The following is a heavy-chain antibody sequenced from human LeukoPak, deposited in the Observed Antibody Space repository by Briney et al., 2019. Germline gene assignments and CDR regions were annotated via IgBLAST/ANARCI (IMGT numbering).Heavy chain of an antibody. J-gene: IGHJ4*02. V-gene: IGHV3-23*01. Sequence: GGSLRLSCAASGFTFRSYAMSWVRQAPGKGLEWVSAISSSGGSTYYADSVKGRFTISRDKSKNTLYLQMNSLRAEDTAVYYCAKDWEWFGEFSNWGQGTLVTVSS. D-gene: IGHD3-10*01. CDR1: GFTFRSYA. CDR2: ISSSGGST. CDR3: AKDWEWFGEFSN.